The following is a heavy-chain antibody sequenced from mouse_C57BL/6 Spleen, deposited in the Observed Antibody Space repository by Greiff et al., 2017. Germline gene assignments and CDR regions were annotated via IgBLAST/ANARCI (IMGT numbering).Heavy chain of an antibody. CDR3: AKKGDYYGSSPYYYAMDY. D-gene: IGHD1-1*01. J-gene: IGHJ4*01. Sequence: VKLMESGPGLVQPSQSLSITCTVSGFSLTSYGVHWVRQSPGQGLEWLGVIWRGGSTDYNAAFMSRLSITKDNSKSQVFFKMNSLQADDTAIYYCAKKGDYYGSSPYYYAMDYWGQGTSVTVSS. CDR1: GFSLTSYG. V-gene: IGHV2-5*01. CDR2: IWRGGST.